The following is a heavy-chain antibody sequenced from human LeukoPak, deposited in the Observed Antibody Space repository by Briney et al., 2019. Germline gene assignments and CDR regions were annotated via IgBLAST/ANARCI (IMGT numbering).Heavy chain of an antibody. Sequence: GGSLRLSCAASGFTFSSYSMNWVRQAPGKGLEWVSSISSSSYIYYADSVKGRFTISRDNAKNSLYLQMNSLRAEDTAVYYCASSGYYEEKEIYWGQGTLVTVSS. D-gene: IGHD3-22*01. CDR1: GFTFSSYS. V-gene: IGHV3-21*01. CDR3: ASSGYYEEKEIY. CDR2: ISSSSYI. J-gene: IGHJ4*02.